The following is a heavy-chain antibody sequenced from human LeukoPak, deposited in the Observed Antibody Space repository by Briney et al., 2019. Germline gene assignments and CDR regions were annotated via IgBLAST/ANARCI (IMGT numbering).Heavy chain of an antibody. J-gene: IGHJ4*01. CDR1: GDSISSTSYY. CDR2: IYNSGTT. D-gene: IGHD3-10*01. Sequence: SETLSLTCTVSGDSISSTSYYWDWIRQPPGKGLEWIGSIYNSGTTYYNPSLKSRVTISVDTSKNQFSLTVSSVTSAVTAVYYCASRVYGLGSFNYWGQGTLVTVSS. V-gene: IGHV4-39*01. CDR3: ASRVYGLGSFNY.